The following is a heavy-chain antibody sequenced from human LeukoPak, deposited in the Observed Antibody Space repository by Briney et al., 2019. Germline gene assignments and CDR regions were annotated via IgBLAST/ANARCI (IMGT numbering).Heavy chain of an antibody. CDR3: ARGGIAVAGFDI. J-gene: IGHJ3*02. V-gene: IGHV4-34*01. CDR1: GGSFGGYY. CDR2: INHSGST. D-gene: IGHD6-19*01. Sequence: SETLSLTCAVYGGSFGGYYWSWIRQPPGKGLEWIGEINHSGSTNYNPSLKSRVTISVDTSKNQFSLKLSSVTAADTAVYYCARGGIAVAGFDIWGQGTMVTVSS.